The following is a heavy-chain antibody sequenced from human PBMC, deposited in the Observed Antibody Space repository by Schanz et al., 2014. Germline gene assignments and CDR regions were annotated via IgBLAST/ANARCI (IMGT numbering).Heavy chain of an antibody. CDR1: GFTFSTYA. J-gene: IGHJ4*02. Sequence: VQLVESGGGVVQPGRSLRLSCAASGFTFSTYAMSWVRQAPGKGLEWVSGFIVDSGNTYYAGSVKGRFSISRDYSKNTLYLQMSSLRAEDTAIYYCAKLSSSGRLAGYFDYWGQGALVTVSS. D-gene: IGHD6-19*01. CDR2: FIVDSGNT. CDR3: AKLSSSGRLAGYFDY. V-gene: IGHV3-23*04.